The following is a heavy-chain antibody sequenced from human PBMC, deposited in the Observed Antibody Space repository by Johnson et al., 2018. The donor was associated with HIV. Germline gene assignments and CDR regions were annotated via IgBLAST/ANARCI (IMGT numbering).Heavy chain of an antibody. Sequence: VQLVESGGGLVQPGGSLRLSCAASGFTFRSYWMSWVRQAPGKGLEWVVTTTQAGSAKYYVDSVRGRFTISRTNAKNSLYLQMNSLRAEDTAVYYCARGLVDGGERQWLEPYDAFDIWGQGTMVTVSS. J-gene: IGHJ3*02. D-gene: IGHD6-19*01. CDR1: GFTFRSYW. CDR3: ARGLVDGGERQWLEPYDAFDI. CDR2: TTQAGSAK. V-gene: IGHV3-7*01.